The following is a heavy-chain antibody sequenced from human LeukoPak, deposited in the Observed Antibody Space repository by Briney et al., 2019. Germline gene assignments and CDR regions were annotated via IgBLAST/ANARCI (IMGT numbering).Heavy chain of an antibody. D-gene: IGHD3-22*01. CDR1: GVTLSSYA. J-gene: IGHJ4*02. CDR2: ISSSGSGGNT. V-gene: IGHV3-23*01. Sequence: GGSLRLSCAASGVTLSSYAMSWARQAPGKGLEWVSGISSSGSGGNTYYADSVKGRFTISRDNAKNSLYLQMNSLRDEDTALYYCARGLGYYDNSGSSYFDSWGQGTLVTVSS. CDR3: ARGLGYYDNSGSSYFDS.